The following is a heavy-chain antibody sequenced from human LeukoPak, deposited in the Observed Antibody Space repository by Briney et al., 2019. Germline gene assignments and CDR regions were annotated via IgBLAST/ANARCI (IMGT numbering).Heavy chain of an antibody. Sequence: SETLSLTCTVSGGSISNYYWSWIRQPPGKGGEGGGDIYYSGSTNYNPSLKSRVTISVDPSKNQFSLKLSSVTAADTAVYYCARDRFLSREDYYYGMDVWGQGTTVTVSS. D-gene: IGHD3-3*01. CDR3: ARDRFLSREDYYYGMDV. CDR1: GGSISNYY. J-gene: IGHJ6*02. CDR2: IYYSGST. V-gene: IGHV4-59*01.